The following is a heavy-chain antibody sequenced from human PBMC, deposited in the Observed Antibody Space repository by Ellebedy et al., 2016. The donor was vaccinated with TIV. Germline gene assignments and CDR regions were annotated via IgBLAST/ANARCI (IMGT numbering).Heavy chain of an antibody. CDR3: ARDQGWAYPGSTRFDY. Sequence: GESLKISCTASGFIFSTRCLHWVRLAPGRGLEWISSISSNPLYKTYRDSVKGRFTISRDNARGSLSLQMDSLRAEDTAVYYCARDQGWAYPGSTRFDYWGQGTLVTVSS. CDR2: ISSNPLYK. V-gene: IGHV3-21*01. CDR1: GFIFSTRC. D-gene: IGHD3-10*01. J-gene: IGHJ4*03.